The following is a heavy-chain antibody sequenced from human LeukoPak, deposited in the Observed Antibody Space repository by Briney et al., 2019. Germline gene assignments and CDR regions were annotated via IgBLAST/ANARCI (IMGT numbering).Heavy chain of an antibody. V-gene: IGHV3-23*01. CDR3: AKDGPSQSSPYGI. D-gene: IGHD2-2*01. Sequence: GGSLRLSCAASGFTFSSYGMHWVRQAPGKGLEWVSAISGSGGSTYYTDSVKGRFTISRDNSKNTLYLQMNSLRAEDTAVYYCAKDGPSQSSPYGIWGQGTMVTVSS. J-gene: IGHJ3*02. CDR1: GFTFSSYG. CDR2: ISGSGGST.